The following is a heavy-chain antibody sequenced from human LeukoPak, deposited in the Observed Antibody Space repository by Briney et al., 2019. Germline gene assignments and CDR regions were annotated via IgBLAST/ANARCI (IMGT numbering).Heavy chain of an antibody. CDR2: IKQDGSEK. J-gene: IGHJ4*02. D-gene: IGHD2-15*01. CDR1: GFTFSSYW. CDR3: ARDQDYSYFDY. V-gene: IGHV3-7*03. Sequence: GGSLRLSCAASGFTFSSYWMSWVRQAPGKGLEWVANIKQDGSEKYYVDSVKGRFTISRDNAKNSLYLQMNSLRAEDTAVHYCARDQDYSYFDYWGQGTLVTVSS.